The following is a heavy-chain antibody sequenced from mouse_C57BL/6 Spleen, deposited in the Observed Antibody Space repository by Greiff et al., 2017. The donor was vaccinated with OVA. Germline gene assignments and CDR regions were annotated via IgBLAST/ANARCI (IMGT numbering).Heavy chain of an antibody. J-gene: IGHJ3*01. CDR3: ASPPGFAY. V-gene: IGHV5-17*01. CDR1: GFTFSDYG. CDR2: ISSGSSTI. Sequence: EVMLVESGGGLVKPGGSLKLSCAASGFTFSDYGMHWVRQAPEKGLEWVAYISSGSSTIYYADTVKGRFTISRDNAKNTLFLQKTSLRSEDTAMYYCASPPGFAYWGQGTLVTVSA.